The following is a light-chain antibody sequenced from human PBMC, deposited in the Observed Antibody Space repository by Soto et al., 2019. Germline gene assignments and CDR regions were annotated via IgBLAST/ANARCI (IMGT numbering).Light chain of an antibody. J-gene: IGKJ1*01. CDR3: HQYYSTPWT. Sequence: DIVMTQSPDSLAVSLGERATINCKSSQSVLYSSNDKNFLTGYQQKPGQPPKLLIYWASTRESGVPDRFSGSGSGTDFTPTINNLQADDVAVYYCHQYYSTPWTFGQGTKVEIK. CDR1: QSVLYSSNDKNF. V-gene: IGKV4-1*01. CDR2: WAS.